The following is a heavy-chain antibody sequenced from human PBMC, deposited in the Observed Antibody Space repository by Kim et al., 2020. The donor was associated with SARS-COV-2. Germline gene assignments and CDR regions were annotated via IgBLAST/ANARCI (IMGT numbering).Heavy chain of an antibody. Sequence: NTCYADSVKGQFSISRDNAKNTVYLQMQNLRVEDTAVYYCARGAIGTFDIWGQGTMVIVSS. CDR2: NT. CDR3: ARGAIGTFDI. V-gene: IGHV3-74*01. J-gene: IGHJ3*02. D-gene: IGHD2-21*01.